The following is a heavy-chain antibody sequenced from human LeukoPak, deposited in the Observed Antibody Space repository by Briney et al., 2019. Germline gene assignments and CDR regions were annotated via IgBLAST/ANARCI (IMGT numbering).Heavy chain of an antibody. J-gene: IGHJ6*02. CDR1: GYTFTGYY. V-gene: IGHV1-2*06. CDR2: INPNSGGT. D-gene: IGHD2-15*01. Sequence: ASVKVSCKASGYTFTGYYMHWVRQAPGQGLEWMGRINPNSGGTNYAQKFQGRVTMTRDTSISTAYMELSSLRSEDTAVYYCARVRPDIAYYYYGMDVWGQGTTVTVSS. CDR3: ARVRPDIAYYYYGMDV.